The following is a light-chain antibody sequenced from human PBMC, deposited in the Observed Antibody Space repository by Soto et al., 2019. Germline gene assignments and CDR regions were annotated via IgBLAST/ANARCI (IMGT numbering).Light chain of an antibody. CDR2: GAS. Sequence: EIVLTQSPATLSLSPGERATLSCRASQSVSSYLAWYQQKPGQAPRLLIYGASNRATGIPDRFSGSGSGTDFTLTISSLEPEDFAVYYCHQRSNWPPVTFGGGTKVDIK. J-gene: IGKJ4*01. CDR1: QSVSSY. CDR3: HQRSNWPPVT. V-gene: IGKV3-11*01.